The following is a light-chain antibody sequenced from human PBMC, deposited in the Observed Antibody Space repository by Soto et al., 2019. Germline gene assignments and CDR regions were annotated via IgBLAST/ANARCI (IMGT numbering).Light chain of an antibody. CDR3: QQSYSTPPWT. Sequence: DIQITQSPSSLSASVGDRVTVTCRASQTISSWLAWYQQKPGKAPKFLIYDVSTLESGVPSRFSGSGSGTEFTLTISSLQPEDFATYFCQQSYSTPPWTFGQGTKVDIK. CDR2: DVS. J-gene: IGKJ1*01. CDR1: QTISSW. V-gene: IGKV1-39*01.